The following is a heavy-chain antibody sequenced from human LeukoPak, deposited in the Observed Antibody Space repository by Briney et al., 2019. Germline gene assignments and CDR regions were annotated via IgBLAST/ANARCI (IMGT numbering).Heavy chain of an antibody. V-gene: IGHV1-18*01. CDR1: GYTFTSYG. CDR3: ARDVAVAGASDY. D-gene: IGHD6-19*01. J-gene: IGHJ4*02. Sequence: WASVKVSCKASGYTFTSYGISWVRQAPGQGLEWMGWISAYNGNTNYAQKLQGRVTMTTDTSTSTAYMEPRSLRSDDTAVYYCARDVAVAGASDYWGQGTLVTVSS. CDR2: ISAYNGNT.